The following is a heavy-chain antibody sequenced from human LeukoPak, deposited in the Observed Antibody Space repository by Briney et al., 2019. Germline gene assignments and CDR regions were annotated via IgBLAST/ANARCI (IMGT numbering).Heavy chain of an antibody. D-gene: IGHD4-17*01. J-gene: IGHJ4*02. V-gene: IGHV7-4-1*02. CDR3: ARGVTTVTKYYFDY. CDR2: INTNTGNP. Sequence: GWINTNTGNPTYAQGFTGRFVFSLDTSVSTAYLQISSLKAEDTAVYYCARGVTTVTKYYFDYWGQGTLVTVSS.